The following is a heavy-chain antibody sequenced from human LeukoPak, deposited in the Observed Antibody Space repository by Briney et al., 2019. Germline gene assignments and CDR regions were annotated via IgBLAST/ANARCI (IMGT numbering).Heavy chain of an antibody. D-gene: IGHD6-6*01. CDR3: AKDKGPLYSSSQGFDY. Sequence: GRSLRLSCAASGFTFYDYAMHWVRQAPGKGLEWVSGISWNSGSIGYADSVKGRFTISRDNAKNSLYLQMNSLRAEDTALYYCAKDKGPLYSSSQGFDYWGQGTLVTVSS. V-gene: IGHV3-9*01. CDR1: GFTFYDYA. CDR2: ISWNSGSI. J-gene: IGHJ4*02.